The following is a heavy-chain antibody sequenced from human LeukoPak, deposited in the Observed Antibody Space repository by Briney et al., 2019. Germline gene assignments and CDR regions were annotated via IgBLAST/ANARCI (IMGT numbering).Heavy chain of an antibody. CDR1: GFNFSSYG. J-gene: IGHJ4*02. CDR2: ISGSGRDT. D-gene: IGHD6-13*01. CDR3: AKVGSSSWYLDH. Sequence: GGSLRLSCAASGFNFSSYGMTWVRQAPGKGLEWVSIISGSGRDTYYADSVKGRFTISRDKSKNTLYLQMNSLRAEDTAVYYCAKVGSSSWYLDHWGQGTLVTVSS. V-gene: IGHV3-23*01.